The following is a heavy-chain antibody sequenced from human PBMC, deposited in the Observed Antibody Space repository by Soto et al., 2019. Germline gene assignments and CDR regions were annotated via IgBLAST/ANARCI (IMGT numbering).Heavy chain of an antibody. D-gene: IGHD3-10*01. V-gene: IGHV3-30*18. Sequence: QVQLVESGGGVVQPGRSLRLSCAASGFPFSDYAMHWVRQAPGKGLEWVAVISFDGSNTYYADSVEGRFTVSRDNSKHTLSLQMNSLRSDDTALYYCAKALRGGCDYWGQGALVTVSS. J-gene: IGHJ4*02. CDR1: GFPFSDYA. CDR3: AKALRGGCDY. CDR2: ISFDGSNT.